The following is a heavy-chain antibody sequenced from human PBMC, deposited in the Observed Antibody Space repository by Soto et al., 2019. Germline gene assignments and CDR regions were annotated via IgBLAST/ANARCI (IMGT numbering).Heavy chain of an antibody. V-gene: IGHV4-30-4*02. Sequence: SETLSLTCTVSGGSISSGDYYWSWIRQPPGKGLEWIGYIYYSGSTYYTPSLRSRVSISVDTSKNQFSLKLSSVTAADTAVYYCARFGAAAAHDDKWGRGVLVTVSS. CDR2: IYYSGST. CDR3: ARFGAAAAHDDK. D-gene: IGHD6-13*01. CDR1: GGSISSGDYY. J-gene: IGHJ4*01.